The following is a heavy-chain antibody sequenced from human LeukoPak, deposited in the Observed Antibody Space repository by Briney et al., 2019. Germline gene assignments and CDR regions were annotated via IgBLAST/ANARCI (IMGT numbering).Heavy chain of an antibody. J-gene: IGHJ4*02. CDR2: ISWDSGSI. CDR3: AKERCYIWNCGAFDY. D-gene: IGHD1-7*01. CDR1: GFTFDDYA. V-gene: IGHV3-9*01. Sequence: GGSLRLSCAASGFTFDDYAMHWVRHAPGKGLERVSGISWDSGSIAYADSVKGRFTISRDNAKNSLYLQMNSLRAEDTALYYCAKERCYIWNCGAFDYWGQGTLVTVSS.